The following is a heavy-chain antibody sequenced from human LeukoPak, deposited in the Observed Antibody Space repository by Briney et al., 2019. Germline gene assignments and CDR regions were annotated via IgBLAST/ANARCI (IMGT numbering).Heavy chain of an antibody. J-gene: IGHJ5*02. CDR2: ISQSGGRST. Sequence: GGSLRLSCAASGFTFSSYAMTWVRQAPGKGLEWVSFISQSGGRSTDYADSVKGRFTISRDNSKNTLYLQMNSLRAEDTAVYHRARDLGCSTTSCRYNWFDPWGQGTLVTVSS. CDR3: ARDLGCSTTSCRYNWFDP. V-gene: IGHV3-23*01. CDR1: GFTFSSYA. D-gene: IGHD2-2*01.